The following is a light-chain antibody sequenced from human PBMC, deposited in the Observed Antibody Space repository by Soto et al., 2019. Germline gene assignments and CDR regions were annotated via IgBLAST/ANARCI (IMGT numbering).Light chain of an antibody. Sequence: DIQMTQYPSSLSSSVGDRVTITCRTSETISTYVNWYQKKPGKAPKLLIYAASTLQSGVPSRFSGSGSGTDFTLTISSLQPEDFATYYCQQGHSNPITLGQGTRLEIK. J-gene: IGKJ5*01. CDR2: AAS. CDR1: ETISTY. V-gene: IGKV1-39*01. CDR3: QQGHSNPIT.